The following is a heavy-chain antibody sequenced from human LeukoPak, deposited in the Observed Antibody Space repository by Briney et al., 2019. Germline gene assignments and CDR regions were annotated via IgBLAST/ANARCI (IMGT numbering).Heavy chain of an antibody. CDR3: AKQLRWSFDL. CDR1: GLTFSSYA. Sequence: GGSLRLSCAASGLTFSSYAMSWVRQAPGKGLEWVSSISGSGGSTYYAASVKGRFTISRDNPKNTLYLQKKSLRAEDTAVYYCAKQLRWSFDLWRRGTLVTVSS. D-gene: IGHD1-1*01. V-gene: IGHV3-23*01. CDR2: ISGSGGST. J-gene: IGHJ2*01.